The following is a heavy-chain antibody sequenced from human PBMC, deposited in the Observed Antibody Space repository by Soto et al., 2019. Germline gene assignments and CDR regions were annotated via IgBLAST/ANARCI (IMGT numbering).Heavy chain of an antibody. J-gene: IGHJ4*02. CDR2: FFHNGGA. D-gene: IGHD1-1*01. V-gene: IGHV4-30-2*01. Sequence: PSETLSLTCAASGDLISSGGYYWSWIRQPPGQGLEWIGYFFHNGGAYYDPSLESRVTISLDMSKNQFSLRLSSVTAADTAVYYCARLDGNNSFDFWGQGTLVTVSS. CDR1: GDLISSGGYY. CDR3: ARLDGNNSFDF.